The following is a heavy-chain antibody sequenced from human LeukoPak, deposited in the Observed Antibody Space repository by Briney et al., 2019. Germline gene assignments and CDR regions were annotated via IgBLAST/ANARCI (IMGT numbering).Heavy chain of an antibody. V-gene: IGHV3-23*01. CDR1: GFTFSIYA. D-gene: IGHD3-16*01. Sequence: PGGSLRLSCAASGFTFSIYAMSWVRQAPGKGLEWVSAISGSGDNTYYADSVKGRFTISRDNAKNSLYLQMNSLRAEDTAVYYCARDQGGVGYWGQGTLVTVSS. CDR2: ISGSGDNT. J-gene: IGHJ4*02. CDR3: ARDQGGVGY.